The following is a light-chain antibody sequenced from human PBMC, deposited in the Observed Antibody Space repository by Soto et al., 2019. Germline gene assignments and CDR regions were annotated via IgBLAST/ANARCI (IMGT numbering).Light chain of an antibody. CDR2: GTS. J-gene: IGKJ4*01. CDR1: QTISTMN. Sequence: EIVLTQSPGTLSLSPGERATLSCRASQTISTMNLAWYQQKPGQAPRLLIYGTSNRATGIPDRFRGSGPGTDFTLTISRLEPEDFVVYYCHQYGSLPLTFGGGAKVEIK. CDR3: HQYGSLPLT. V-gene: IGKV3-20*01.